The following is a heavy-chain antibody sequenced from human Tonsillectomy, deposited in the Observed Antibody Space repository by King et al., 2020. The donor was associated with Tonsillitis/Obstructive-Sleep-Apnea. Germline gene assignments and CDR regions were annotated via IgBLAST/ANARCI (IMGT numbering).Heavy chain of an antibody. CDR3: AREKVVVAATNYWFDP. Sequence: QLVQSGAEVKKPGASVKVSCKASGYTFIGYYIHWVRQAPGQGLEWMGWINPNSGGTNYAQKCQGRVTMTRYTSISTVYMELSRLRFDETAVYYCAREKVVVAATNYWFDPWGQGTLVTVSS. J-gene: IGHJ5*02. CDR1: GYTFIGYY. CDR2: INPNSGGT. D-gene: IGHD2-15*01. V-gene: IGHV1-2*02.